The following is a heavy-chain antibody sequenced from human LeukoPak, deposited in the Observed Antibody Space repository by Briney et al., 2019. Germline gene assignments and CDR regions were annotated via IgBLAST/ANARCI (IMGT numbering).Heavy chain of an antibody. D-gene: IGHD3-16*01. J-gene: IGHJ4*02. CDR1: GFTFSGSA. V-gene: IGHV3-73*01. CDR3: AALRPFDY. Sequence: GGSLRLSCVTSGFTFSGSAMHWVRQASGKGLDWIGRIRVKAHNYATVYAASMKSRFTISRDDSKNTAYLQMTSLKPEDTAVYYCAALRPFDYWGQGTLVTVSS. CDR2: IRVKAHNYAT.